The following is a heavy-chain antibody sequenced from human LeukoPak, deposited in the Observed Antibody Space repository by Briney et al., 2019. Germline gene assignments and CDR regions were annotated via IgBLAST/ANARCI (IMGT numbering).Heavy chain of an antibody. D-gene: IGHD3-22*01. V-gene: IGHV4-30-4*08. CDR2: IYYSGST. Sequence: SETLSLTCTVSGGSISSGDYYWSWIRQPPGKGLEWIGCIYYSGSTYYNPSLKSRVTISVDTSKNQFSLKLSSVTAADTAVYYCARGDDSSGYCSGAFDIWGQGTMVTVSS. CDR3: ARGDDSSGYCSGAFDI. CDR1: GGSISSGDYY. J-gene: IGHJ3*02.